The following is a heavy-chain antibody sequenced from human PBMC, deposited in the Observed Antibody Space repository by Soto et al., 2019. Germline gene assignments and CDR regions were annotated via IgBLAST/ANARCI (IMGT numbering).Heavy chain of an antibody. Sequence: QVQLVESGGGVAQPGRSLRLSCAASGFTFRSYAMHWVRQAPGKGLEWVAAISFDGNNKFYADSVKGRFTISRDNSKNTLYLQMNSLRAEDTAVYYCVRNYGSGAVFDYWGQGTLVTVSS. CDR2: ISFDGNNK. CDR1: GFTFRSYA. D-gene: IGHD3-10*01. V-gene: IGHV3-30-3*01. CDR3: VRNYGSGAVFDY. J-gene: IGHJ4*02.